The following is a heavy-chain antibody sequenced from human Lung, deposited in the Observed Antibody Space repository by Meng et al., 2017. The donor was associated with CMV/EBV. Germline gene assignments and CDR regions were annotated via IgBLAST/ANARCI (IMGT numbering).Heavy chain of an antibody. CDR2: IYPNSGGT. CDR3: ARDNDWGPDY. D-gene: IGHD7-27*01. CDR1: GYRFTDHY. J-gene: IGHJ4*02. Sequence: ASXXVSCKASGYRFTDHYFHWVRQAPGQGLEWMGWIYPNSGGTHYAQKFQGRLTVTRDTSISTGYMELSSLGSDDTAVYYCARDNDWGPDYWGQGKLVNGAS. V-gene: IGHV1-2*02.